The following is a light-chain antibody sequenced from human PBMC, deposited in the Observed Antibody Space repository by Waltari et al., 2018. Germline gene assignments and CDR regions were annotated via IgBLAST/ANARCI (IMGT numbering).Light chain of an antibody. J-gene: IGLJ2*01. CDR2: YDN. V-gene: IGLV3-21*04. CDR3: QVWDTGSDQVV. CDR1: NIARKS. Sequence: SYVLTQPPSVSVAPGATANIICGGDNIARKSVHWYHQQQCQAPVLVIYYDNDRPAGIPARFSGSNSGNTATLTIARVEAGDEADYFCQVWDTGSDQVVFGGGTKLSVL.